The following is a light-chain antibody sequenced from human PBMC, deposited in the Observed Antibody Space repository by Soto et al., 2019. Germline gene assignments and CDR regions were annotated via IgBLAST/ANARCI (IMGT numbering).Light chain of an antibody. CDR1: QGISSY. V-gene: IGKV1-9*01. Sequence: IQLTQSPSSLSASVGDRVTITCRASQGISSYLAWYQQKPGKAPKLLIYGASTLEGGVPFRFSGSGSGTDCTLTISSLPPEDFATYYCQQLNTYPITFGQGTRLEIK. CDR2: GAS. CDR3: QQLNTYPIT. J-gene: IGKJ5*01.